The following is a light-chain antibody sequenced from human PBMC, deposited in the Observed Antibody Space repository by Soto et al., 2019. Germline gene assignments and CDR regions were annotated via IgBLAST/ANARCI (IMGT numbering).Light chain of an antibody. Sequence: QSALTQPPSASGSPGQSVTISCTGTSSDVGSYNYVSWYQQHPGKAPKLMIYEVSKRPSGVPDRFSGSKSGTTASLTVSGLQAEDEADYYCSSYAGSNIVVFGGGTQLTVL. CDR2: EVS. CDR1: SSDVGSYNY. V-gene: IGLV2-8*01. CDR3: SSYAGSNIVV. J-gene: IGLJ2*01.